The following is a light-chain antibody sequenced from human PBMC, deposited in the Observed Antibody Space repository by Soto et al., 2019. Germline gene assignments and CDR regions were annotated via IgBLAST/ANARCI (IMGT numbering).Light chain of an antibody. J-gene: IGKJ3*01. V-gene: IGKV1-39*01. CDR1: QSISTY. CDR3: QQSYSTPLT. Sequence: DIQMTQSPSSLSASVGDRVTITCRASQSISTYLNWYQQKPGKAPKFLIYAASSLQRGVPSRFSGSGSGTDVTLTISSLQPEDFATYFCQQSYSTPLTFGPGTKVDI. CDR2: AAS.